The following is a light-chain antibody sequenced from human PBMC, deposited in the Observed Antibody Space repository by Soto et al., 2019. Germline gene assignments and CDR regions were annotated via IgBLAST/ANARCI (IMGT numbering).Light chain of an antibody. V-gene: IGLV1-44*01. CDR1: SSNIGSNT. CDR2: SNN. CDR3: AAWDDSLNGSWV. J-gene: IGLJ3*02. Sequence: QAVLTQPPSASGTPGQRVTISCSGSSSNIGSNTVNWYQQLPGTAPKLLIYSNNQRPSGVPDRFSGFKSGTSASLAISGLQSEDEADYSCAAWDDSLNGSWVFGGGTKVTVL.